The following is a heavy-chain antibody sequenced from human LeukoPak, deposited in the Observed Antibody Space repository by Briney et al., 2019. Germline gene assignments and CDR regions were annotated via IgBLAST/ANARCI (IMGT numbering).Heavy chain of an antibody. D-gene: IGHD1-26*01. CDR2: ISYDGSDK. Sequence: PGGSLRLSCAASGFTFSNYGMDWVRQAPGKGLEWVALISYDGSDKYYADSVKGRFTISRDNSKNTLYLQMNSLRAEDTAVYYCARDRESGSYLDYWGQGTLVTVSS. V-gene: IGHV3-30*03. CDR3: ARDRESGSYLDY. CDR1: GFTFSNYG. J-gene: IGHJ4*02.